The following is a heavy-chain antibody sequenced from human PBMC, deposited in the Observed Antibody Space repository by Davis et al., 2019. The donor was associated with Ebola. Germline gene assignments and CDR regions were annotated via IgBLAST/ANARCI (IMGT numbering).Heavy chain of an antibody. D-gene: IGHD3-10*01. CDR1: GYSISSGYY. CDR2: IYHSGST. J-gene: IGHJ6*02. CDR3: ARDTNYYGSGSSHGMDV. Sequence: MPSETLSLTCTVSGYSISSGYYWGWIRQPPGKGLEWIGSIYHSGSTYYNPSLKSRVTISVDTSKNQFSLKLSSVTAADTAVYYCARDTNYYGSGSSHGMDVWGQGTTVTVSS. V-gene: IGHV4-38-2*02.